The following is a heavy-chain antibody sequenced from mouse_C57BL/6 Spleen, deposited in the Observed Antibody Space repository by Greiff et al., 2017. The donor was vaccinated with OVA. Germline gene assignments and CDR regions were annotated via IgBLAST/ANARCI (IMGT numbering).Heavy chain of an antibody. Sequence: VQVVESGAELVKPGASVKLSCKASGYTFTEYTIHWVKQRSGQGLEWIGWFYPGSGSIKYNEKFKDKATLTADKSSSTVYMELSRLTSEDSAVYFCARHEGGDGYYDYWGQGTTLTVSS. CDR3: ARHEGGDGYYDY. CDR2: FYPGSGSI. D-gene: IGHD2-3*01. V-gene: IGHV1-62-2*01. CDR1: GYTFTEYT. J-gene: IGHJ2*01.